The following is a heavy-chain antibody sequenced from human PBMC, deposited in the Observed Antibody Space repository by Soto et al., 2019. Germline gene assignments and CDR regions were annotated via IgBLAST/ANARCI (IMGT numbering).Heavy chain of an antibody. CDR3: PTGIGYGTFDY. D-gene: IGHD6-13*01. CDR2: IKSKTDGGTT. J-gene: IGHJ4*02. V-gene: IGHV3-15*01. CDR1: GFTFSNAW. Sequence: PGGSLRLSCAASGFTFSNAWMSWVRQTPGKGLEWVGRIKSKTDGGTTDYAAPVKGRFTISRDDSKNTLYLQMNSLKTEDTAVYYCPTGIGYGTFDYWGQGTLVTVSS.